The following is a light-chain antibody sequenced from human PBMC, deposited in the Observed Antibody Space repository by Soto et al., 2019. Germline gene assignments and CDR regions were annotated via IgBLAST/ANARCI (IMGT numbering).Light chain of an antibody. Sequence: QSALTQPRSVSGSPGQSVTISCTGTSSDVGNYNYVSWYQQHTGKAPKLMIFDVTKRPSGVPDRFSGSKSGNTASLTISGLQAEDEADYYCCSYAGSYTFVFGTGTKLTVL. J-gene: IGLJ1*01. V-gene: IGLV2-11*01. CDR1: SSDVGNYNY. CDR3: CSYAGSYTFV. CDR2: DVT.